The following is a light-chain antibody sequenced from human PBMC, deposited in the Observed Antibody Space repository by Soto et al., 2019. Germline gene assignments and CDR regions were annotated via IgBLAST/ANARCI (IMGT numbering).Light chain of an antibody. Sequence: QSALTHPASVSGSPGQWITISCTGTSSDGGGYNYVSWYQQHPGKAPKLMIYDVSNRPSGVSNRFSGSKSVNTASLTISGLQAEDEADYYCSSYTSSSTYVFGTGTKLTVL. CDR3: SSYTSSSTYV. CDR1: SSDGGGYNY. V-gene: IGLV2-14*01. CDR2: DVS. J-gene: IGLJ1*01.